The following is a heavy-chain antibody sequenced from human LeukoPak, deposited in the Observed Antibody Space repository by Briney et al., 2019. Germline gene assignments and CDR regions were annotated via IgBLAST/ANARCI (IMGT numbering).Heavy chain of an antibody. CDR2: ISGSGGST. V-gene: IGHV3-23*01. J-gene: IGHJ4*02. Sequence: GGSLRLSCTASGFTFSSYAMSWVRLAPGKGLEWVSVISGSGGSTSYADSVKGHFTISRDNSKNTLYLQMNSLRAEDTAVYYCAKGAGYTTDWSYFDYWGQGTLVTVSS. CDR3: AKGAGYTTDWSYFDY. D-gene: IGHD6-19*01. CDR1: GFTFSSYA.